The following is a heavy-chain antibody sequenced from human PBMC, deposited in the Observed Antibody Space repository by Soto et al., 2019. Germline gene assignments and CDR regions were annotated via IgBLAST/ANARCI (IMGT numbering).Heavy chain of an antibody. J-gene: IGHJ5*02. Sequence: QVQVQESGPGLVKPSETLSLTCTVSGGSISNYYWSWIRQSPGKGLEWIANIYHSGTTNYNLSLKGRVSISIDSSKNQVSLRLKSVTAEDTAVYYCARGGYRTLAWFDPWGQGTLVTVSS. CDR1: GGSISNYY. CDR2: IYHSGTT. V-gene: IGHV4-59*01. D-gene: IGHD5-18*01. CDR3: ARGGYRTLAWFDP.